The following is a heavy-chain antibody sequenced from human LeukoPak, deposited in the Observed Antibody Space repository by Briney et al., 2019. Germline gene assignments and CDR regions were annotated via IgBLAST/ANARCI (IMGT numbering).Heavy chain of an antibody. V-gene: IGHV4-59*01. CDR3: ARGIQLGY. Sequence: SETLSLTCTVSGGSISSYYWSWIRQPPGKGLEWIGYIYYSGSTNYNPSLKSRVTISVDTSKNQFSLKLSSVTAADTAVYYCARGIQLGYWGQGTLVTVSS. CDR2: IYYSGST. J-gene: IGHJ4*02. CDR1: GGSISSYY. D-gene: IGHD5-18*01.